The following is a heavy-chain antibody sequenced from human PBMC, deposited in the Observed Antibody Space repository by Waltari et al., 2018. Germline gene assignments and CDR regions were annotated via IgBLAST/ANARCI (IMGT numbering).Heavy chain of an antibody. Sequence: QVQLVQSGAEVKQPGSSVKVSCKASGGPFSSYAIRWVRPAPGPGLEWMGGISPIFGTANYAQKFQGRVTITADESTSTAYMELSSLRSEDTAVYYCARDLEFRGVGQWLVSMDVWGQGTTVTVSS. J-gene: IGHJ6*02. V-gene: IGHV1-69*01. CDR3: ARDLEFRGVGQWLVSMDV. CDR1: GGPFSSYA. CDR2: ISPIFGTA. D-gene: IGHD6-19*01.